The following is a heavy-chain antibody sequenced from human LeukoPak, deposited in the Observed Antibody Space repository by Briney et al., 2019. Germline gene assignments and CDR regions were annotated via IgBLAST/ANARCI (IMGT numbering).Heavy chain of an antibody. J-gene: IGHJ5*02. CDR2: MNPNSGNT. CDR3: ARVGRRRLYNWFDP. Sequence: ASVKVSCKASGYTFTSYDINWVRQATGQGLEWMGWMNPNSGNTGYAQKFQGRVTMTRNTSISTAYMELSSLRSEDTAVYYRARVGRRRLYNWFDPWGQGTLVTVSS. V-gene: IGHV1-8*01. D-gene: IGHD3-22*01. CDR1: GYTFTSYD.